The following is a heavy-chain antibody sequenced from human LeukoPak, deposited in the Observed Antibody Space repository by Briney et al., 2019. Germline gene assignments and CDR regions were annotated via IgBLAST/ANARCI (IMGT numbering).Heavy chain of an antibody. CDR1: GGSISSYY. J-gene: IGHJ4*02. CDR2: IYYSGST. V-gene: IGHV4-59*01. D-gene: IGHD3-9*01. Sequence: SETLSLTCTVSGGSISSYYWSWIRQPPGKGLEWIGYIYYSGSTNYNPSLKSRVTISVDTSKNQFSLKLSSVTAAGTAVYYCARGIRYFDWLPFDYWGQGTLVTVSS. CDR3: ARGIRYFDWLPFDY.